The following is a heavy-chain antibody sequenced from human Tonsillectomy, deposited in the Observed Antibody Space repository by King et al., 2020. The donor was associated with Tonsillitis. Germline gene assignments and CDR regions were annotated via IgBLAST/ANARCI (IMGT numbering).Heavy chain of an antibody. CDR1: GGSFSGYY. Sequence: VQLQQWGAGLLKPSETLSLTCAGYGGSFSGYYWTWIRQPPGKGLEWIGEIIHGGRNKYIPSFMSRVSISEDTSTNQFSLKLSSLTAADTAVYYCARGGRGRADYWGQGTVVTVSS. CDR3: ARGGRGRADY. V-gene: IGHV4-34*01. D-gene: IGHD3-10*01. J-gene: IGHJ4*02. CDR2: IIHGGRN.